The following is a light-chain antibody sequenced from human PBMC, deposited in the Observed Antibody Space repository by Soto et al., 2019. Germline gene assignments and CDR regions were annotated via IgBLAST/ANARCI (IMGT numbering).Light chain of an antibody. V-gene: IGKV3-11*01. Sequence: EIVLTQSPATLSLSPGERATLSCRARQSVSSYLAWYQQKPGQAPRLLIHDASNRATGIPARFSGSGSGTDFTLTISSLEPEDFAVYYCHQRSNWPATFGQGTKVEIK. CDR2: DAS. J-gene: IGKJ1*01. CDR3: HQRSNWPAT. CDR1: QSVSSY.